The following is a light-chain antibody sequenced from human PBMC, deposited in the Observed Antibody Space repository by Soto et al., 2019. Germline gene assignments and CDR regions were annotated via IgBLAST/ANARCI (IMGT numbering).Light chain of an antibody. J-gene: IGKJ4*01. CDR3: QQRSNWPPVT. V-gene: IGKV3-11*01. CDR2: DAS. CDR1: QSVSSY. Sequence: EIVLTQSPATLSLSPGERATLSCRASQSVSSYLAWYQQKPGQAPRLLIYDASNRAPGIPARFSGSGSGTDFPLTISSLEPEDFAVYDCQQRSNWPPVTFGGGTKVEIK.